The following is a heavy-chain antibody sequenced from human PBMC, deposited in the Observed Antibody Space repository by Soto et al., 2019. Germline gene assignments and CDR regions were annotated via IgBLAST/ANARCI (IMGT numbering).Heavy chain of an antibody. CDR2: IYYNVNT. Sequence: SETLSLTCTVSGGSISSYYWSWIRQPPGKGLEWIGYIYYNVNTNYNPSLKSRVTISVDTSKNQFSLKLSSVTAADTAVYYCARRYGSWFESWGQGNLVPVSS. V-gene: IGHV4-59*08. CDR1: GGSISSYY. D-gene: IGHD5-18*01. J-gene: IGHJ5*01. CDR3: ARRYGSWFES.